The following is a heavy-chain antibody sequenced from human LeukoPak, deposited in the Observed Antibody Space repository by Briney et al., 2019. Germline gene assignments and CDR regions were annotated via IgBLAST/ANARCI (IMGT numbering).Heavy chain of an antibody. V-gene: IGHV3-11*01. D-gene: IGHD3-22*01. CDR2: ITSTGATI. CDR3: ARVLSSGYSPFDY. CDR1: GFTFSDYY. Sequence: GGSLRLSCAASGFTFSDYYMTWIRQAPGKGLEWVSHITSTGATIYYADSVKGRFTIARDNAKNSLSLQMNSLRAEDTAVHFCARVLSSGYSPFDYWGQGILVTVSS. J-gene: IGHJ4*02.